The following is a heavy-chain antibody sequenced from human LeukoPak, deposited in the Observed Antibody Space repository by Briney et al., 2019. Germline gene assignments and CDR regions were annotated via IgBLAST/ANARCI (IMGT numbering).Heavy chain of an antibody. D-gene: IGHD1-26*01. V-gene: IGHV3-23*01. Sequence: PGGFLRLFCAASGFTFSNSAMSWVRQAPGKGLEWVSAISGIDCSTYYADSVKSRFTISRDNSKNPLYLQMNSLRAEDTAVYYCAKDNIVGATRWFDPWGQGTLVTVAS. CDR1: GFTFSNSA. J-gene: IGHJ5*02. CDR2: ISGIDCST. CDR3: AKDNIVGATRWFDP.